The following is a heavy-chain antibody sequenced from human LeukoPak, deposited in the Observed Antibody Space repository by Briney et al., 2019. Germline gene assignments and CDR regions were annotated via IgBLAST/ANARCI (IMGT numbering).Heavy chain of an antibody. Sequence: SETLSLTCTVSGGSISSYYWSWIRQPPGKGLEWIGYIYYSGTTNYNPSLKSRVTISVDTSKNQFSLKLSSVTAADTAVYYCARVIGYSGYDAFDYWGQGTLVTVSS. CDR1: GGSISSYY. CDR3: ARVIGYSGYDAFDY. V-gene: IGHV4-59*01. D-gene: IGHD5-12*01. CDR2: IYYSGTT. J-gene: IGHJ4*02.